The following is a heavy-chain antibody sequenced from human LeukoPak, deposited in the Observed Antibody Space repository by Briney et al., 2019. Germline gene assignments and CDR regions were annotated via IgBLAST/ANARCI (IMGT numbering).Heavy chain of an antibody. J-gene: IGHJ5*02. CDR2: IIPIFGTA. D-gene: IGHD1-26*01. CDR1: GGTFSSYA. Sequence: ASVKVSCKASGGTFSSYAISWVRQAPGQGLEWMGGIIPIFGTANYAQKFQGRVTITADESTSTAYMELSSPRSEDTAVYYCARVRQSEWELLSFDPWGQGTLVTVSS. V-gene: IGHV1-69*13. CDR3: ARVRQSEWELLSFDP.